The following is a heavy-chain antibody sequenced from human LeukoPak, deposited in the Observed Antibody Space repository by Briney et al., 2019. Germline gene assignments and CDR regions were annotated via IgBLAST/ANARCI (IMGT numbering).Heavy chain of an antibody. D-gene: IGHD6-13*01. CDR2: ISYDGSNK. CDR3: AKDRGSIAAGGSDY. Sequence: GRTLRLSCAASGFTFSSYGMHWVRQAPGKGLEWVAVISYDGSNKYYADSVKGRFTISRDNFKNTLYLQMNSLRAEGTAVYYCAKDRGSIAAGGSDYWGQGTLVTVSS. V-gene: IGHV3-30*18. CDR1: GFTFSSYG. J-gene: IGHJ4*02.